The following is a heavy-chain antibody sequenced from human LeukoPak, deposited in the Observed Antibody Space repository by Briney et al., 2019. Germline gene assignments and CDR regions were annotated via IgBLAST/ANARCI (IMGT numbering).Heavy chain of an antibody. V-gene: IGHV1-2*02. CDR3: AGDRPVPDY. CDR1: GYTFNAYY. CDR2: INPNSGDT. J-gene: IGHJ4*02. D-gene: IGHD6-6*01. Sequence: ASVKVSCKASGYTFNAYYIYWVRQAPGQGLEWTGWINPNSGDTNYVQKFQGRVTMTRDTSISTAYMELSRLRSDDTAVYFCAGDRPVPDYWGQGTLVTVSS.